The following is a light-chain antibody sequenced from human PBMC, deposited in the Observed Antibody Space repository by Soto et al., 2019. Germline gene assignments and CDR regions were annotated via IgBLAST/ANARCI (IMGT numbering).Light chain of an antibody. CDR1: HRVNTY. CDR3: QQYNNWPPIT. V-gene: IGKV3-15*01. Sequence: EILMTQSPATLSLSPGEGATLSCRASHRVNTYLAWYQQRPGQAPRLLIYDTSTRATGIPARFSGSGSGTEFTLTISSLQSEDFAVYYCQQYNNWPPITFGQGTRLEIK. CDR2: DTS. J-gene: IGKJ5*01.